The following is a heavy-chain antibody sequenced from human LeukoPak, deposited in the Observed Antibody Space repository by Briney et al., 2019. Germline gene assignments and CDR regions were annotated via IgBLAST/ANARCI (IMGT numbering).Heavy chain of an antibody. Sequence: SETLSLTSTVSGGSISSSSYYWGWIRQPPGKGLEWIGSINYSGNTYYNPSLKSRVTISVDTSKSQFPLRLSSVTAADTAMYYCARVDILLLPSTNIDYWGRGTLVTVSS. D-gene: IGHD2-2*03. CDR1: GGSISSSSYY. CDR3: ARVDILLLPSTNIDY. CDR2: INYSGNT. V-gene: IGHV4-39*01. J-gene: IGHJ4*02.